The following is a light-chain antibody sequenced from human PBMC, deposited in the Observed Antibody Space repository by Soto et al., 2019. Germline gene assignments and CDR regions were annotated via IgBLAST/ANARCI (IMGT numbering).Light chain of an antibody. Sequence: DIVLTQSPGTLSLSPGERATLSCRASQSVNSNYLAWYQQKPGQAPRLLIFGASTRATGISDRFRGSGSGTDFTLTINRLEPEDFAVYYCHQRQSWPRTFGQGTTVDI. CDR3: HQRQSWPRT. J-gene: IGKJ1*01. V-gene: IGKV3-20*01. CDR2: GAS. CDR1: QSVNSNY.